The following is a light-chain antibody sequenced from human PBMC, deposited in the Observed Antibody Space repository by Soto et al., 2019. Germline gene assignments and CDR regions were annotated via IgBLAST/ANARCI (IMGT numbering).Light chain of an antibody. Sequence: DIQMTQSPSSLSASVGDRVTITCRASQGIGNYLAWYQQKPGKVPKLLIYAASTLQSGVPSRFSGSGSGTDFTLTISSLQPEDVAAYYCQKYSSALPITFGQGTRLEIK. CDR2: AAS. J-gene: IGKJ5*01. V-gene: IGKV1-27*01. CDR1: QGIGNY. CDR3: QKYSSALPIT.